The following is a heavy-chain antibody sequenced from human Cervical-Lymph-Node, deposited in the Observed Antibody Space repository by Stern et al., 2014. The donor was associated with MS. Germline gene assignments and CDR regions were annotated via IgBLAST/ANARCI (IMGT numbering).Heavy chain of an antibody. J-gene: IGHJ4*02. CDR2: IYWDDDK. Sequence: QVTLKESGPTLVKPTQTLTLTCTFSGFSLSTSGVGVGWIRQPPGKALEWLALIYWDDDKRYSPSLKSRLTITKDTSKNQVVLTMTNMDPVDAATYYCAHRPEWLRFFDYWGQGTLVTVSS. D-gene: IGHD5-12*01. CDR1: GFSLSTSGVG. V-gene: IGHV2-5*02. CDR3: AHRPEWLRFFDY.